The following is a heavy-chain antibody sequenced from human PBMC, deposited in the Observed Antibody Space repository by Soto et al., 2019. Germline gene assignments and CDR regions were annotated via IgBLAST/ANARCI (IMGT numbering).Heavy chain of an antibody. CDR3: ARAPLANWGSDAFDI. V-gene: IGHV1-18*04. D-gene: IGHD7-27*01. CDR2: ISAYNGNT. CDR1: GYTFTSYG. Sequence: ASVKVSCKASGYTFTSYGISWVRQAPGQGLEWMGWISAYNGNTNYAQKLQGRVTMTTDTSTSTAYMELRSLRSDDTSVYYCARAPLANWGSDAFDIWGQGTMVTVSS. J-gene: IGHJ3*02.